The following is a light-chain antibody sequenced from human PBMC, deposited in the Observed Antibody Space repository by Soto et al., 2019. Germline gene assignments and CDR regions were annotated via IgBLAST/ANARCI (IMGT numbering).Light chain of an antibody. CDR2: DAS. CDR3: QQYYNCPLT. CDR1: QTVSSY. Sequence: EIVLTQSPATLSLSPGERATXXXXASQTVSSYLAWYQQKPGQAPRLLIYDASSRATGIPDRFRGSGSGTDFTLTISSLQSEDFAVYYCQQYYNCPLTFGGGTKVDIK. V-gene: IGKV3-11*01. J-gene: IGKJ4*01.